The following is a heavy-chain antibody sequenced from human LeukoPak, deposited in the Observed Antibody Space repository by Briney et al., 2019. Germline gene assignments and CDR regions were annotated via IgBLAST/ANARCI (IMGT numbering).Heavy chain of an antibody. Sequence: ASVKVSCKASGYTFTSYGISWVRQAPGPGLGWVGSISAYNGNTNYAQKLPGSVTMTTDTSTSTAYMELRSLRSDDTAVYYCARAYYYHSSGYPSTLWYWGQRTLVTVSS. CDR1: GYTFTSYG. V-gene: IGHV1-18*01. CDR3: ARAYYYHSSGYPSTLWY. D-gene: IGHD3-22*01. CDR2: ISAYNGNT. J-gene: IGHJ4*02.